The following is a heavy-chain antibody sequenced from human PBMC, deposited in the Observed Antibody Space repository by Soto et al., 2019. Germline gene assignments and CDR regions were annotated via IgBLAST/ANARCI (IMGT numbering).Heavy chain of an antibody. Sequence: SETLSLTCAVYGGSFSGYYWSWIRQPPGKGLEWIGEINHSGSTNYNPSLKSRVTISVDTSKNQFSLKLSSVTAADTAVYYCARFVAAAGTGYYYYGMDVWGQGTTVTVSS. V-gene: IGHV4-34*01. J-gene: IGHJ6*02. D-gene: IGHD6-13*01. CDR1: GGSFSGYY. CDR3: ARFVAAAGTGYYYYGMDV. CDR2: INHSGST.